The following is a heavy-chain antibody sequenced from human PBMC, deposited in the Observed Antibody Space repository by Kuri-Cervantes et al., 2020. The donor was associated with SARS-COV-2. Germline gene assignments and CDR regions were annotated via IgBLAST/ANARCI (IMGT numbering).Heavy chain of an antibody. J-gene: IGHJ4*02. D-gene: IGHD6-13*01. CDR1: GYTFTGYY. Sequence: ASVKVSCKASGYTFTGYYMHWVRQAPGQGLEWMGWINPNSGGTNYAQKFQGRVTMTRDTSISTAYMELSRLRSDDTAVYYCARGGSSWYVALPIDYWGQGTLVTVSS. CDR2: INPNSGGT. CDR3: ARGGSSWYVALPIDY. V-gene: IGHV1-2*02.